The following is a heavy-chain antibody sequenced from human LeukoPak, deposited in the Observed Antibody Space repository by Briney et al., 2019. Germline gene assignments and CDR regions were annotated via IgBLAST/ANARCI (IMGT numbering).Heavy chain of an antibody. Sequence: QTGGSLRLSCAASGFTLGAMSWLRQAPGKGLEWVSAISGSGGRTYYADSVKGRFTISRDNSKNTLYLQMNSLRAEDTAVYYCAKDVGSSWYLAADYWGQGTLVTVSS. D-gene: IGHD6-13*01. J-gene: IGHJ4*02. V-gene: IGHV3-23*01. CDR3: AKDVGSSWYLAADY. CDR2: ISGSGGRT. CDR1: GFTLGAM.